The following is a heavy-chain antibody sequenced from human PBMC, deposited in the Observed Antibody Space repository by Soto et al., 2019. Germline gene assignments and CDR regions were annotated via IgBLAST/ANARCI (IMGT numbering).Heavy chain of an antibody. V-gene: IGHV4-31*03. D-gene: IGHD3-10*01. CDR2: IYYSGST. Sequence: QVQLQGSGPGLVKPSQTLSLTCTVSGGSISSGGYYWNWIRQHPGKGLEYIGYIYYSGSTYYNPSLKSRVTISGETSKNQFSLKLNYVTAAYTAVYYCARGRYGRLGPFDFWGQGTLVTVSS. J-gene: IGHJ4*02. CDR3: ARGRYGRLGPFDF. CDR1: GGSISSGGYY.